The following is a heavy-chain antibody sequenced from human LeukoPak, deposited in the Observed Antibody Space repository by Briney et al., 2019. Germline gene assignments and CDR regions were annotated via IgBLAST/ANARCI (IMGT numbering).Heavy chain of an antibody. V-gene: IGHV1-69*13. CDR1: GGTFSSYA. D-gene: IGHD4-11*01. Sequence: SVKVSCKASGGTFSSYAISWVRQAPGQGLEWMGGIIPIFGTANYAQKFQGRVTITADESTSTAYMELSSRRSEDTAVYYCARGMTTVTTNLLDYWGQGTPVTVSS. CDR3: ARGMTTVTTNLLDY. CDR2: IIPIFGTA. J-gene: IGHJ4*02.